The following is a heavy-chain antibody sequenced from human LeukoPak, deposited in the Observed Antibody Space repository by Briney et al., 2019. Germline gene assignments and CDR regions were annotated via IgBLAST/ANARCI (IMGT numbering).Heavy chain of an antibody. D-gene: IGHD3-10*01. J-gene: IGHJ6*02. CDR1: GGTFSSYA. CDR3: ARALNYYGSGSYYSYYGMDV. CDR2: IIPIFGTA. Sequence: SVKVSCKASGGTFSSYAISWVRQAPGQGLEWMGGIIPIFGTANYAQKFQGRVTITADESTSTAYMELSSLRSENTAVYYCARALNYYGSGSYYSYYGMDVWGQGTTVTVSS. V-gene: IGHV1-69*13.